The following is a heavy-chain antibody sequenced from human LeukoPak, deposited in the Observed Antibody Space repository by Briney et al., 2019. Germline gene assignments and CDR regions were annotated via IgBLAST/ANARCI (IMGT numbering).Heavy chain of an antibody. CDR2: IYYSGST. V-gene: IGHV4-39*01. Sequence: SETLSLTCTVSGGSISSSSYYWGWIRQPPGKGLEWIGSIYYSGSTYYNPSLKSRVTISLDTSKNQFSLKLSSVTAADTAVYYCARHGGSSRDGYNFDYWGQGTLVTVSS. CDR1: GGSISSSSYY. CDR3: ARHGGSSRDGYNFDY. J-gene: IGHJ4*02. D-gene: IGHD5-24*01.